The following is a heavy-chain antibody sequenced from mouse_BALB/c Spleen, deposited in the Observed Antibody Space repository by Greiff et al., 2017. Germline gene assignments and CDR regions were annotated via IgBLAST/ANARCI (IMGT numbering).Heavy chain of an antibody. D-gene: IGHD2-14*01. J-gene: IGHJ1*01. CDR2: ISYSGST. CDR3: ARSEVRYFDV. CDR1: GYSITSDYA. Sequence: EVQLQESGPGLVKPSQSLSLTCTVTGYSITSDYAWNWIRQFPGNKLEWMGYISYSGSTSYNPSLKSRISITRDTSKNQFFLQLNSVTTEDTATYYCARSEVRYFDVWGAGTTVTVSS. V-gene: IGHV3-2*02.